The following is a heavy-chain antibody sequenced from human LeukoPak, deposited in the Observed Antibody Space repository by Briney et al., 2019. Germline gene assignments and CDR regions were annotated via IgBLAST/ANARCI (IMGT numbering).Heavy chain of an antibody. CDR1: GFTFSNAW. CDR3: TTDTYCTNGVCYPNYYYYGMDV. Sequence: GGSLRLSCAASGFTFSNAWMSWVRQAPGKGLEWVGRMKNKADGGTTDYAAPVKGRFTISRGDSKNTLYLQMSNLKTEDTAVYYCTTDTYCTNGVCYPNYYYYGMDVWGQGTTVTVSS. CDR2: MKNKADGGTT. V-gene: IGHV3-15*01. D-gene: IGHD2-8*01. J-gene: IGHJ6*02.